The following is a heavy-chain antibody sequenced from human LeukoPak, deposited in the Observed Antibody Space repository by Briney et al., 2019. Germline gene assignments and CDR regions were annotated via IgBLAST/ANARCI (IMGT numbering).Heavy chain of an antibody. CDR3: VRDYMYAFDI. V-gene: IGHV3-48*01. CDR1: GFIFSSYS. Sequence: GGSLRLSCAASGFIFSSYSMNWVRQAPGKGLERVSYISSSSGAIYYADSVRGRFTISRDNAESSLYLQMTSLRAEDTAVYFCVRDYMYAFDIWGQGTMVTVSS. J-gene: IGHJ3*02. CDR2: ISSSSGAI.